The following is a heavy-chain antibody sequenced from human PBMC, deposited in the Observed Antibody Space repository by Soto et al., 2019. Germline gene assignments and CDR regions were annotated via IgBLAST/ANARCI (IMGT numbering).Heavy chain of an antibody. D-gene: IGHD3-22*01. Sequence: SVKVSCKASGGTFSSYTISWVRQAPGQGLEWMGGIIPIFGTANYAQKFQGRVTITADESTSTAYMELSSLRSEDTAVYYCARYYDSSGYYFDYWGQGTLVTVSS. CDR3: ARYYDSSGYYFDY. V-gene: IGHV1-69*13. CDR1: GGTFSSYT. J-gene: IGHJ4*02. CDR2: IIPIFGTA.